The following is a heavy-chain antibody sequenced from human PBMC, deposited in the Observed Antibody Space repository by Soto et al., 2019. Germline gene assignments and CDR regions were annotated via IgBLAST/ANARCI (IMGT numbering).Heavy chain of an antibody. V-gene: IGHV4-39*07. CDR2: IYYSGST. Sequence: SETLSLTCTVSGGSISSSSYYWGWIRQPPGKGLEWIGSIYYSGSTYYNPSLKSRVTISVDTSKNQFSLKLSSVTAADTAVYYCARIGGWYDSSGYYWGFDAFGFWGQGTMVTVSS. J-gene: IGHJ3*01. CDR3: ARIGGWYDSSGYYWGFDAFGF. CDR1: GGSISSSSYY. D-gene: IGHD3-22*01.